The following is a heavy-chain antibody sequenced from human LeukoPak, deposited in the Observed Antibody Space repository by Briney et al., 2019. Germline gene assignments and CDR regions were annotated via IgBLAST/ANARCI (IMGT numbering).Heavy chain of an antibody. V-gene: IGHV1-46*01. D-gene: IGHD3-22*01. J-gene: IGHJ4*02. CDR1: GYTFTSYY. CDR3: ARGSLVYYYDSSGYTDY. Sequence: ASVKVSCKASGYTFTSYYMHWVRQAPGQGLEWMGIINSSGGSISYAQKFQVKVTMTRDTSTSTVYLELSSLRSEDTAVYYCARGSLVYYYDSSGYTDYWGQGTLVTVSS. CDR2: INSSGGSI.